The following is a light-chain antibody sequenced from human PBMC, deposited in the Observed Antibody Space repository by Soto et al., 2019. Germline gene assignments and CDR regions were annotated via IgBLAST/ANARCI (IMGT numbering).Light chain of an antibody. Sequence: EIVLTQSPATLSLSPGERATLSCRASQSISNYLAWYQQKAGQAPRLLIYDTSNRATGIPARFSGSGSGTDFTLTISSLEPEDFAVYYCQQRSDWPTFGGGTKVDIK. CDR1: QSISNY. J-gene: IGKJ4*01. CDR2: DTS. V-gene: IGKV3-11*01. CDR3: QQRSDWPT.